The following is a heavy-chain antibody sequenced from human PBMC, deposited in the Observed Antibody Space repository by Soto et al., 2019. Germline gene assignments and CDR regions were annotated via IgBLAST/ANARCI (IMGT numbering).Heavy chain of an antibody. V-gene: IGHV1-69*06. J-gene: IGHJ4*02. CDR1: GGTFSRYA. D-gene: IGHD3-22*01. Sequence: SVKVSCKASGGTFSRYAIRWVRQAPGQGLEWMGGIIPILGTTDYAERFQGRVTITADKSTSTAYMELTSLRPEDTAVYYCARARDSSHLDYWGQGTPVTVSS. CDR3: ARARDSSHLDY. CDR2: IIPILGTT.